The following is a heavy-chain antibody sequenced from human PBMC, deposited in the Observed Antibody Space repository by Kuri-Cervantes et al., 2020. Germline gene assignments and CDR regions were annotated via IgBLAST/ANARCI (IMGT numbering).Heavy chain of an antibody. CDR3: ARVQVEMATIAYYFDY. J-gene: IGHJ4*02. CDR1: GFAFSSYA. D-gene: IGHD5-24*01. CDR2: ISYDGSNK. V-gene: IGHV3-30-3*01. Sequence: GGSLRLSCAASGFAFSSYAMHWVRQAPGRGLEWVAVISYDGSNKYYADSVKGRFTISRDNSKNTLYLQMNSLRAEDTAVYYCARVQVEMATIAYYFDYWGQGTLVTVSS.